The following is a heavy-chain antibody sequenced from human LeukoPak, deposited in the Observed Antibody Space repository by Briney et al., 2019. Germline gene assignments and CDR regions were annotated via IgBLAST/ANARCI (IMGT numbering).Heavy chain of an antibody. CDR2: INPNSGST. D-gene: IGHD1/OR15-1a*01. CDR1: GYTFTGYY. J-gene: IGHJ4*02. V-gene: IGHV1-2*02. Sequence: ASVKVSCKASGYTFTGYYMHWVRQAPGQGLEWMGWINPNSGSTNYAQKFQGRVTMTRDTSISTAYMELSRLRSDDTAVYYCAREGGNTGFDYWGQGTLVTVSS. CDR3: AREGGNTGFDY.